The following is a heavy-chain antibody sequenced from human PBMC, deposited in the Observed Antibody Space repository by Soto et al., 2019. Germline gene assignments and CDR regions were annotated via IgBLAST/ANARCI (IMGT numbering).Heavy chain of an antibody. CDR2: ISSSSSYI. CDR3: ARESIVVVTEFDY. CDR1: GFTFSSYS. V-gene: IGHV3-21*01. Sequence: EVQLVESGGGLVKPGGSLRLSCAASGFTFSSYSMNWVRQAPGKGLEWVSSISSSSSYIYYADSVKGRFTISRDNAKNSLYLQMNSLRAEDTAVYYCARESIVVVTEFDYWGQGTLVTVSS. D-gene: IGHD3-22*01. J-gene: IGHJ4*02.